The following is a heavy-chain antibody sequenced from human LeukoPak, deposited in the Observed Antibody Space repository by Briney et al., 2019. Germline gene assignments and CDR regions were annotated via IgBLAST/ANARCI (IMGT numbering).Heavy chain of an antibody. D-gene: IGHD3-22*01. Sequence: SETLSLTCAVYGGSFSGYHWTWIRQSPGKGLEWIGDINPSGSTYYNPSLKSRLTISVDTSKNQFSLKLSSVTAADTAVYYCARATRGSPYDSSGDYYFDYWGQGTLVTVSS. J-gene: IGHJ4*02. CDR1: GGSFSGYH. CDR2: INPSGST. CDR3: ARATRGSPYDSSGDYYFDY. V-gene: IGHV4-34*01.